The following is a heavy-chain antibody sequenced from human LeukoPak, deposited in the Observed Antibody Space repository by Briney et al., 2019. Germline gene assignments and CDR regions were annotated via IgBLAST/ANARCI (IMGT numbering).Heavy chain of an antibody. CDR2: ISSSGSTI. J-gene: IGHJ5*02. Sequence: GGSLRLSCAASGFTFSDYYMSWIRQAPGKGLEWVSYISSSGSTIYYADSVKGRFTISRDNAKNSLYLQMNSLRAEDTAVYYCARDRRGTVANWFDPWGQGTLVTVSS. D-gene: IGHD4-23*01. CDR3: ARDRRGTVANWFDP. V-gene: IGHV3-11*01. CDR1: GFTFSDYY.